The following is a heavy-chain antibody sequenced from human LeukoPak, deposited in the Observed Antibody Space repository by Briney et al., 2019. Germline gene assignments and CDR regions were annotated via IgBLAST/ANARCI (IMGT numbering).Heavy chain of an antibody. CDR2: ISGSGGST. CDR3: AKVRHSSGYYGS. J-gene: IGHJ5*02. D-gene: IGHD3-22*01. CDR1: GFTFSNYA. V-gene: IGHV3-23*01. Sequence: AGGSLRLSCATSGFTFSNYAMSWVRQAPGKGLEWVSTISGSGGSTYYADSVKGRFTISRDNSKNTLYLQMISLRAEDTAVYYCAKVRHSSGYYGSWGQGTLVTVSS.